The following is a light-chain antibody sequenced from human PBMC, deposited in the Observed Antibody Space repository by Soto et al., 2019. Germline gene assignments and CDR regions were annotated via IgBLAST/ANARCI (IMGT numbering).Light chain of an antibody. CDR2: KGT. CDR3: CSSEPESTYV. CDR1: SSDVGAYNS. V-gene: IGLV2-23*01. Sequence: QSALAQPASVSGSPGQSITISCTGTSSDVGAYNSVSWYQQHPHRAPQVIIYKGTQRPSGVSNRFSGSTSGNAASLTISALQADDEADYFCCSSEPESTYVFGTRTKGTVL. J-gene: IGLJ1*01.